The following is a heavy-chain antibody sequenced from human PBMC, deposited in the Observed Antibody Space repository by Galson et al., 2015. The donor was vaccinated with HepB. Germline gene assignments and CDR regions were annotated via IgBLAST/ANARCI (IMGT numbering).Heavy chain of an antibody. Sequence: SLRLSCAASGFTFSSYAMSWVRQAPGKGLEWVSAISGSGGSTYYADSVKGRFTISRDNSKNTLYLQMNSLRAEDTAVYYCATTGYCSGGSCYSPYYYYGMDVWGQVTTVTVSS. D-gene: IGHD2-15*01. J-gene: IGHJ6*02. V-gene: IGHV3-23*01. CDR1: GFTFSSYA. CDR2: ISGSGGST. CDR3: ATTGYCSGGSCYSPYYYYGMDV.